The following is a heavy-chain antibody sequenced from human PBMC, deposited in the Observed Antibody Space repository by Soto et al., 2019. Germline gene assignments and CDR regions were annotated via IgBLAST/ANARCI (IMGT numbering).Heavy chain of an antibody. CDR2: MYYSGST. D-gene: IGHD3-22*01. V-gene: IGHV4-59*01. J-gene: IGHJ4*02. Sequence: QVSLQQSGPGLVKPSETLSLTCTVSGVSISGYYWSWVRQPPGKGLEWIGYMYYSGSTNYNPSLKRRVNISVDTSNNQSSLKLSSVTAADTAVYYCARGYYYDNSGPFDFWGQGTLVTVSS. CDR3: ARGYYYDNSGPFDF. CDR1: GVSISGYY.